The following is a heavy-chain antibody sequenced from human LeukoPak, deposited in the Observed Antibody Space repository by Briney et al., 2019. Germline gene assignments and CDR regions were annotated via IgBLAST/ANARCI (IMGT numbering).Heavy chain of an antibody. V-gene: IGHV3-7*01. CDR1: GFTFSSYW. CDR2: IKQDGSEK. D-gene: IGHD6-13*01. CDR3: ARDGIAAAVAVNSS. Sequence: GGSLRLSCAASGFTFSSYWMSWVRQAPGKGLEWVANIKQDGSEKYYVDSVKGRFTISRDNAKNSLYLQMNSLRAEDTAVYDCARDGIAAAVAVNSSWGQGTLVTVSS. J-gene: IGHJ4*02.